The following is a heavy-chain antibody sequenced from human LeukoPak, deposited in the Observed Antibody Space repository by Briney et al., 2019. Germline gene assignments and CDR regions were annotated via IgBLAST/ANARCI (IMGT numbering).Heavy chain of an antibody. D-gene: IGHD2-15*01. CDR3: AKLVYSLDGSGHNWFDP. CDR1: GDDISDIY. V-gene: IGHV4-4*09. CDR2: IHTSGST. Sequence: SETLSLTCAVSGDDISDIYWSWIRQPPGKGLEWIGFIHTSGSTYYIPSLKSRGTMSVDTSKNQFSLKLSSVTAADTAVYYCAKLVYSLDGSGHNWFDPWGQGALVTVSS. J-gene: IGHJ5*02.